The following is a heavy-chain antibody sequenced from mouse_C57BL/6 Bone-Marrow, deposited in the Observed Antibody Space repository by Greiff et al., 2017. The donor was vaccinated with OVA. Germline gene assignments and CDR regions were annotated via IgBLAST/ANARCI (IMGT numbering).Heavy chain of an antibody. D-gene: IGHD1-2*01. V-gene: IGHV2-9-1*01. CDR2: IWTDGGT. J-gene: IGHJ2*01. CDR1: GFSLTSYA. CDR3: ARTHYYGYIDY. Sequence: VQVVESGPGLVAPSQSLSITCTVSGFSLTSYAISWVRQPPGKGLEWLGVIWTDGGTNYNSALKSRLGISKDNSKSQVFLKTNSLQANDTARYYCARTHYYGYIDYWGQGTTLTVSS.